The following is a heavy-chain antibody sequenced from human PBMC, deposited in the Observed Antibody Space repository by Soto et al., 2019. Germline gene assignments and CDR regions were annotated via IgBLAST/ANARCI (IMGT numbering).Heavy chain of an antibody. V-gene: IGHV4-39*01. D-gene: IGHD3-9*01. Sequence: SETLSLTCTVSGGSISSSSYYWGWIRQPPGKGLEWIGSIYYSGSTYYNPSLKSRVTISVDTSKNQFSLKLSSVTAADTAVYYCARNVRYFDLRPVPIFSHYYYYMDVWGKGTTVTVSS. CDR1: GGSISSSSYY. CDR2: IYYSGST. CDR3: ARNVRYFDLRPVPIFSHYYYYMDV. J-gene: IGHJ6*03.